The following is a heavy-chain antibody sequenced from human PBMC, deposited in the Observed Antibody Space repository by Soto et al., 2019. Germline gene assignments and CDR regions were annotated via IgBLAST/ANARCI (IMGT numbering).Heavy chain of an antibody. CDR3: AVPIAVAVNYYGMDV. Sequence: QVQLQESGPGLVKPSETLSLTCTVSGGSISSYYWSWIRQPAGKGLEWIGRIYTSGSTNYNPSLKSRVTMSVDTSKNQFSLKLSSVTAADTAVYYCAVPIAVAVNYYGMDVWGQGTTVTVSS. CDR2: IYTSGST. V-gene: IGHV4-4*07. J-gene: IGHJ6*02. D-gene: IGHD6-19*01. CDR1: GGSISSYY.